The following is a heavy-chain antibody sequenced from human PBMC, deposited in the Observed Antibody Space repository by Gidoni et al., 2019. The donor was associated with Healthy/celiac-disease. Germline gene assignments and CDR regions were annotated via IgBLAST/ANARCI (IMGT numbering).Heavy chain of an antibody. Sequence: QVQLVESGGGVVQPGRSLRLSCAASGFTFSSYGMHWFRQAPGKGLEWVAVIWYDGSNKYYADSVKGRFTISRDNSKNTLYLQMNSLRAEDTAVYYCARDDQDIVVVPAAMAYYYYYYMDVWGKGTTVTVSS. CDR3: ARDDQDIVVVPAAMAYYYYYYMDV. CDR2: IWYDGSNK. CDR1: GFTFSSYG. D-gene: IGHD2-2*01. J-gene: IGHJ6*03. V-gene: IGHV3-33*08.